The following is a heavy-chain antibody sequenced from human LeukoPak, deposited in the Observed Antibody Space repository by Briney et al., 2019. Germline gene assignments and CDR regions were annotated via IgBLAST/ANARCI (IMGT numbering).Heavy chain of an antibody. J-gene: IGHJ3*02. D-gene: IGHD1-14*01. Sequence: PSETLSLTCTVSGGSISSYYWSWIRQPPGKGLEWIGYIYYSGSTNYNPSLKSRVTISVDTSKNQFSLKLSSVTAADTAVYYCARDIPGDAFDIWGQGTMVTVSS. CDR1: GGSISSYY. CDR2: IYYSGST. CDR3: ARDIPGDAFDI. V-gene: IGHV4-59*01.